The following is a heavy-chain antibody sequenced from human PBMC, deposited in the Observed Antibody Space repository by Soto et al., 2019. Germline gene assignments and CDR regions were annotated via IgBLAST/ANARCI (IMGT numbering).Heavy chain of an antibody. D-gene: IGHD3-10*01. CDR2: INHSGST. J-gene: IGHJ5*02. CDR3: ARARITMVRGPNGRWFDP. CDR1: GGSFSGYY. Sequence: SETLSLTCAVYGGSFSGYYWSWIRQPPGKGLEWIGEINHSGSTNYNPSLKSRVTISVDTSKNQFSLKLSSVTAADTAVYYCARARITMVRGPNGRWFDPWGQGALVTVSS. V-gene: IGHV4-34*01.